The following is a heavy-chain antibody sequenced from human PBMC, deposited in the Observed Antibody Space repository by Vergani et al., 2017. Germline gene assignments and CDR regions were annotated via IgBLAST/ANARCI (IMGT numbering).Heavy chain of an antibody. CDR3: ARVSYDSSGYYYVGYFDY. CDR1: GFTFSSYG. CDR2: ISYDGSNK. V-gene: IGHV3-30*03. J-gene: IGHJ4*02. D-gene: IGHD3-22*01. Sequence: QVQLVESGGGVVQPGRSLRLSCAASGFTFSSYGMHWVRQAPGKGLEWVAVISYDGSNKYYADSVKGRFTISRDNSKNTLYLQMNSLRAEDTAVYYCARVSYDSSGYYYVGYFDYWGQGTLVTVSS.